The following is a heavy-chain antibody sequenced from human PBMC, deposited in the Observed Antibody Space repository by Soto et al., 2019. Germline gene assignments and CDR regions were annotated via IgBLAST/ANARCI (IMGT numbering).Heavy chain of an antibody. CDR3: ARDRLDSNLDY. V-gene: IGHV3-33*01. Sequence: QVQLVESGGGVVQPGRSLRLSCAASGFTFSSYGIHWVRQAPGKGLEWVAVIWYDGSNKYYADSVKGRFTISRDNSKNTLYLQMNSLSVEDKAVYYWARDRLDSNLDYCVQGTLVTVSS. J-gene: IGHJ4*02. CDR2: IWYDGSNK. D-gene: IGHD2-15*01. CDR1: GFTFSSYG.